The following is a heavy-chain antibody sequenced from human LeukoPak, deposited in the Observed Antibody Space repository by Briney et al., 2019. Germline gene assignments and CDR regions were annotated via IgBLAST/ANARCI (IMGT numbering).Heavy chain of an antibody. CDR2: IPASGGST. D-gene: IGHD6-19*01. J-gene: IGHJ4*02. CDR3: AKESSGGWYFDY. CDR1: GFTFSSNV. Sequence: GGSLRLSCVASGFTFSSNVMIWVRQAPGKGLEWVSSIPASGGSTYYADSVKGRFTISRDNSKNSLYLQMNSLRAEDTAVYYCAKESSGGWYFDYWGQGTLVTVSS. V-gene: IGHV3-23*01.